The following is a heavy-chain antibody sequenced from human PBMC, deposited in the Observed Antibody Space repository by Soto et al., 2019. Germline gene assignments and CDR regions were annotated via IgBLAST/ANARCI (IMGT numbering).Heavy chain of an antibody. CDR3: ARVPKGQLWTFDY. J-gene: IGHJ4*02. CDR1: GFTFSSYD. V-gene: IGHV3-13*01. D-gene: IGHD5-18*01. Sequence: EVQLVESGGGLVQPGGSLRLSCAASGFTFSSYDMHWVRQATGKGLEWVSAIGTAGDTFYPGSVKGRFTISRENAKNSLYLQMNSLRAADTAVYYCARVPKGQLWTFDYWGQGTLVTVSS. CDR2: IGTAGDT.